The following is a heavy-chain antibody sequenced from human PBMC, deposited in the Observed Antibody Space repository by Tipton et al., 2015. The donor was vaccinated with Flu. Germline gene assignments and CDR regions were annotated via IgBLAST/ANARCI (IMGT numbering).Heavy chain of an antibody. J-gene: IGHJ4*02. CDR1: GGSIGSGIYY. CDR3: ARRRDGYNCFDS. Sequence: TLSLTCTVSGGSIGSGIYYWNWIRQPAGKGLEWIGEINHSGSTNYNPSLKSRVTISVDTSKNQFSLSVTAADTGVYYCARRRDGYNCFDSWGQGTLVTVSS. CDR2: INHSGST. V-gene: IGHV4-61*09. D-gene: IGHD5-24*01.